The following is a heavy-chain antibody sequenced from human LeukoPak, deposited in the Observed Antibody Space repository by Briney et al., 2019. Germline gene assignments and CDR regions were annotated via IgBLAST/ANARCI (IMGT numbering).Heavy chain of an antibody. D-gene: IGHD2-15*01. J-gene: IGHJ4*02. CDR1: RGSISDYF. V-gene: IGHV4-59*12. CDR3: ARDCSGGTCYLGVLDY. CDR2: IYFIGST. Sequence: SETLSLTCTVSRGSISDYFWTWIRQPPGKGLEWIGYIYFIGSTNYNPSLKSRVTISVDTSKNQFSLDLTSVTAADAAVYYCARDCSGGTCYLGVLDYWGQGIRVTVSS.